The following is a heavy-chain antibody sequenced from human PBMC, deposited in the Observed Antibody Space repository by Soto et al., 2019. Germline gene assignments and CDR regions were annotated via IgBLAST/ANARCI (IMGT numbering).Heavy chain of an antibody. CDR3: ARDALGEYYFDY. Sequence: GGSLRLSCAASGFTFSRYSMIWVRQAPGKGLEWVSSISTSSNYIYNADSTKGRFTISRDNAKNSLYLQMNSLRAEDTAVYYCARDALGEYYFDYWGQGTVVTGSS. V-gene: IGHV3-21*01. J-gene: IGHJ4*02. CDR1: GFTFSRYS. CDR2: ISTSSNYI.